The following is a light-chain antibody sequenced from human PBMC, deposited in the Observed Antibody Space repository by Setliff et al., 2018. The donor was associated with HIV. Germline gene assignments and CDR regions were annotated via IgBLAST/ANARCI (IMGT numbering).Light chain of an antibody. V-gene: IGLV1-44*01. J-gene: IGLJ2*01. CDR1: SSNIGSST. CDR2: SNN. Sequence: QSVLTQPPSASGTPGQRVTISCSGSSSNIGSSTVNWYQQLPGTAPKLLIYSNNQRPSGVPDRFSGSKSGTPASLAISGLQSDDETDYYCAAWDDSLNGPVFGGGTKVTVL. CDR3: AAWDDSLNGPV.